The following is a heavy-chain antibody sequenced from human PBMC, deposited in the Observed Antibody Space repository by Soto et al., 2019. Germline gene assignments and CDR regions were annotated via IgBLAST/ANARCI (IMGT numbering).Heavy chain of an antibody. CDR3: ATLNSFGSDY. J-gene: IGHJ4*02. D-gene: IGHD5-18*01. CDR2: IYTDGGDT. Sequence: EVQLVESGGGLVQPGGSLRLSCAASGFTFSNYWMHWVRQSPGKGLVWVACIYTDGGDTTYADSVKGRFTISRDNAKSTPDLQMNSLRAKATAVYYCATLNSFGSDYWGRATLVTVSS. CDR1: GFTFSNYW. V-gene: IGHV3-74*01.